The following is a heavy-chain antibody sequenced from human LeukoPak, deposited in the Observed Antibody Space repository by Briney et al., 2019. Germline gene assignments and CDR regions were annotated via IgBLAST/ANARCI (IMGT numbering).Heavy chain of an antibody. J-gene: IGHJ6*04. Sequence: GRTLRLSCADSGFTFSNYWMLCVRQAPGKGLVWVLNIKSDGSFTNYTDSVKGRFTISRDNAKNTLYLQMNSLTAEDTAVYYCGRDNNYKVDVWGKGTTVTVSS. CDR3: GRDNNYKVDV. CDR1: GFTFSNYW. V-gene: IGHV3-74*01. CDR2: IKSDGSFT. D-gene: IGHD4-11*01.